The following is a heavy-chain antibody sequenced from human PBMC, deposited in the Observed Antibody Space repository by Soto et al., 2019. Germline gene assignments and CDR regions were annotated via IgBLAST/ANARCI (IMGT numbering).Heavy chain of an antibody. Sequence: EVQLVESGGGLVKPGGSLRLSCAASGFTFSNAWMSWVRQAPGKGLEWVGRIKSKTDGGTTDYAAPVKGRFTISRDDSKNTLYLEMNRLKTEDTGVYYCSTTVGGVIAHDYWGQGTLVTVSS. D-gene: IGHD3-16*02. J-gene: IGHJ4*02. CDR1: GFTFSNAW. CDR3: STTVGGVIAHDY. V-gene: IGHV3-15*01. CDR2: IKSKTDGGTT.